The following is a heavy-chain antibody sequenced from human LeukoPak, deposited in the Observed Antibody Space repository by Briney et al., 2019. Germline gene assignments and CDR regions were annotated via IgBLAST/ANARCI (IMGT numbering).Heavy chain of an antibody. CDR1: GFTVSSNY. V-gene: IGHV3-53*01. J-gene: IGHJ2*01. CDR3: ARQCGGDCGWYFDL. D-gene: IGHD2-21*02. CDR2: IYSGGST. Sequence: PGGSLRLSCAASGFTVSSNYMSWVRQAPGKGLEWVAGIYSGGSTYCPDSVKCRFTISRHTSKYPLYLQLNRLRAEDTAVYYCARQCGGDCGWYFDLWGRGTLVTVSS.